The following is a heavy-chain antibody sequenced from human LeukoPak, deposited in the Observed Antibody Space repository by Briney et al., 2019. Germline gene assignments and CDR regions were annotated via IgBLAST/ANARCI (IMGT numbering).Heavy chain of an antibody. Sequence: SETLSLTCTVSGGSISSYYWSWIRQPPGKGLEWIGYIYYSGSTNYNPSLKSRVTISVDTSKNQFSLKLSSVTAADTAVYYCARDKREPRYAFDIWGQGTMVTVSS. J-gene: IGHJ3*02. CDR2: IYYSGST. CDR3: ARDKREPRYAFDI. D-gene: IGHD1-26*01. CDR1: GGSISSYY. V-gene: IGHV4-59*01.